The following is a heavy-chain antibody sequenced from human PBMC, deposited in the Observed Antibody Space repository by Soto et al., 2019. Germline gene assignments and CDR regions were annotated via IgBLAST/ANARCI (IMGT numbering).Heavy chain of an antibody. V-gene: IGHV3-30*18. CDR2: ISYDGSNK. CDR1: GLTFSSYG. D-gene: IGHD3-10*01. J-gene: IGHJ4*02. Sequence: PGGSLRLSCAASGLTFSSYGMHWVRQAPGKGLEWVAVISYDGSNKYYADSVKGRFTISRDNSKNTLYLQMNSLRAEDTAVYYCAKGPDYYGSGSYYPYWGQGTLVTVSS. CDR3: AKGPDYYGSGSYYPY.